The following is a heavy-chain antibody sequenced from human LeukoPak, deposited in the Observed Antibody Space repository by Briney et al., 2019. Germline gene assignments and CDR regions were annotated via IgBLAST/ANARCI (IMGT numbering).Heavy chain of an antibody. CDR1: GFIFSNYG. J-gene: IGHJ4*02. CDR2: ISYDGSNK. Sequence: GGSLRLSCAASGFIFSNYGMHWVRQAPGKGLEWVAVISYDGSNKFYRDSVKGRFTISRDNSKNTLYLQMNSLRAEDTAVYYCALHELGATSVFDYWGQGTLVTVSS. D-gene: IGHD1-26*01. V-gene: IGHV3-30*03. CDR3: ALHELGATSVFDY.